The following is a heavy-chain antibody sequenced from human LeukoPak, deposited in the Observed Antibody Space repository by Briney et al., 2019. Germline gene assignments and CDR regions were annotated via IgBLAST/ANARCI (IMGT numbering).Heavy chain of an antibody. CDR3: AREGYSSGWYREEYNWFDP. V-gene: IGHV1-2*06. D-gene: IGHD6-19*01. CDR1: GYTFTGYY. J-gene: IGHJ5*02. CDR2: INPNSGGT. Sequence: ASVKVSCKASGYTFTGYYMHWVRQAPGQGLEWMGRINPNSGGTNYAQKFQGRVTMTRDTSISTAYMELSRLRSDDTAVYYCAREGYSSGWYREEYNWFDPWRQGTLVTVSS.